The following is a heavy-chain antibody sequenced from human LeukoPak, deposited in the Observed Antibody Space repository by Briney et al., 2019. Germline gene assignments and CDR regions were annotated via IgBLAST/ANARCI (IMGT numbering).Heavy chain of an antibody. V-gene: IGHV3-30*18. CDR1: GFTFSSYG. J-gene: IGHJ6*04. CDR3: AKDDKASYGDRYYYYGMDV. D-gene: IGHD4-17*01. Sequence: GGSLRLSCAASGFTFSSYGMHWVRQAPGKGLEWVAVISYDGSNKYYADSVKGRFTISRDNSKNTLYLQMNSLRAENTAVYYCAKDDKASYGDRYYYYGMDVWGKGTTVTVSS. CDR2: ISYDGSNK.